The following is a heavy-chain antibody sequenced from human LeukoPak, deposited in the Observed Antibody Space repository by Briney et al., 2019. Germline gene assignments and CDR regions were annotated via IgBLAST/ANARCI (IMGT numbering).Heavy chain of an antibody. CDR1: GGSISSYY. V-gene: IGHV4-59*01. CDR3: SRGGGGIPFDS. J-gene: IGHJ4*01. CDR2: VHYSGVK. D-gene: IGHD2-21*01. Sequence: PSETLSLTCTVSGGSISSYYWSWIRQPPGKGLEWIGYVHYSGVKKYNPSLKSRVSISVDTSKDQYSLKLNSVTAADTAVYFCSRGGGGIPFDSWGQGTLVTVSS.